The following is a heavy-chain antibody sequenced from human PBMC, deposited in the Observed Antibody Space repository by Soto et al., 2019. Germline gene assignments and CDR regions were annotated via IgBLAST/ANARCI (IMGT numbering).Heavy chain of an antibody. Sequence: GGSLRLSCAASGFTFSSYGMHWVRQAPGKGLEWVSAIRGSGGSTYYADSVKGRFTISRDNSKNTLYLQMNSLRAEDTAVYYCAKDEDYDILTGPYYWGQGTLVTVSS. J-gene: IGHJ4*02. V-gene: IGHV3-23*01. CDR3: AKDEDYDILTGPYY. CDR1: GFTFSSYG. CDR2: IRGSGGST. D-gene: IGHD3-9*01.